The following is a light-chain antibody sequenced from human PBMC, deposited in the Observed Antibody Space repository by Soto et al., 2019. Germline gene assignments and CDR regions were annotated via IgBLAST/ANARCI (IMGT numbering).Light chain of an antibody. Sequence: DIQMTQSTSTLSASVGDRVTIPCRASQSISSWLPWYQQKPGKAPKLLIYTASSLESGVTSRFSGSGSETEFTLTISSLQPDDFATYYCQHYSSCQWTFGQGTQEEI. CDR2: TAS. CDR1: QSISSW. J-gene: IGKJ1*01. CDR3: QHYSSCQWT. V-gene: IGKV1-5*03.